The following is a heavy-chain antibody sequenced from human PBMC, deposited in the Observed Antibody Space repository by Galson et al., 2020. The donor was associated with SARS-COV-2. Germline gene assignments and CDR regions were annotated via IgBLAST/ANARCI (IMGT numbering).Heavy chain of an antibody. CDR1: GYTFTSYD. CDR2: MNPNSGNT. CDR3: ARGHCSSTSCYQPYYYYGMDV. D-gene: IGHD2-2*01. V-gene: IGHV1-8*01. Sequence: ASVKVSCKASGYTFTSYDINWVRQATGQGLEWMGWMNPNSGNTGYAQKFQGRVTMTRNTSISTAYMELSSLRSEDTVVYYCARGHCSSTSCYQPYYYYGMDVWGQGTTVTVSS. J-gene: IGHJ6*02.